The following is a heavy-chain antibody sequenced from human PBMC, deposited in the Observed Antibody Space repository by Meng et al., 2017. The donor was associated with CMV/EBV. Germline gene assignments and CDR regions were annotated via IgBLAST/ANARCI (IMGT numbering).Heavy chain of an antibody. CDR3: ATASGSRAPGGAFDI. D-gene: IGHD3-10*01. CDR2: FDPEDGET. CDR1: GYTLTEFS. J-gene: IGHJ3*02. Sequence: ASVKVSCKVSGYTLTEFSRHWVRQAPGKGLEWMGGFDPEDGETIYAQKFQGRVTMTEDTSTDTAYVELSSLRSEDTAVYYCATASGSRAPGGAFDIWGQGTMVTVSS. V-gene: IGHV1-24*01.